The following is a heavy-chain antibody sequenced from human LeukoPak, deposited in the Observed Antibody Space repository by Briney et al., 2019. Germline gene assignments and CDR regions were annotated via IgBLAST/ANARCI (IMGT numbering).Heavy chain of an antibody. V-gene: IGHV3-30*02. CDR1: GFNFSNYD. CDR2: IRYDGSDK. CDR3: PNGDTS. J-gene: IGHJ5*02. Sequence: GGSLRLSCAASGFNFSNYDMHWVRQAPGKGLEWVAFIRYDGSDKYYADSVKGRFTISRDNSKNTLYLQMNSLRTEDTAVYYCPNGDTSWGQGTLVTVSS.